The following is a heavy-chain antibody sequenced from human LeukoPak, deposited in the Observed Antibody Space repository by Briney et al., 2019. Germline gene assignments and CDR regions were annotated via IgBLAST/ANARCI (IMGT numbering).Heavy chain of an antibody. J-gene: IGHJ4*02. CDR1: GGTFSSYA. CDR2: IIPILGIA. Sequence: SVKVSRKASGGTFSSYAISWVRQAPGQGLEWMGRIIPILGIANYAQKFQGRVTITADKSTSTAYMELSSLRSEDTAVYYCASGERRFDYWGQGTLVTVSS. V-gene: IGHV1-69*04. D-gene: IGHD1-1*01. CDR3: ASGERRFDY.